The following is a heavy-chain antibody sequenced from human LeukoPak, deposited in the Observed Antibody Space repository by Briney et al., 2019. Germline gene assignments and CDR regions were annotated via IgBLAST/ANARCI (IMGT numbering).Heavy chain of an antibody. Sequence: GGSLRLSCAASAFTFRTYWMSWVRQAPGKGREWLAMIKPDGSEKYYVDSVKGLFTISRDNAKNSLYLQVSSLRAEDTAVYYCTRDASGDTNSGPRMDVWGQGTTVTVSS. CDR2: IKPDGSEK. D-gene: IGHD1-26*01. J-gene: IGHJ6*02. CDR1: AFTFRTYW. CDR3: TRDASGDTNSGPRMDV. V-gene: IGHV3-7*05.